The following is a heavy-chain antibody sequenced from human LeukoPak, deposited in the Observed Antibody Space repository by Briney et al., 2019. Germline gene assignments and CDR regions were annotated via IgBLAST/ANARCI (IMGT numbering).Heavy chain of an antibody. D-gene: IGHD3-10*01. Sequence: ASVKVSCKASGYTFTSYDINWVRQAPGQGLEWMGWMNPNSGNTGYAQKFQGRVTMTRNTSISTAYMELSSLRSEDTAVYYCARGWVVRGVSRWFDPWGQGTLVTVSS. V-gene: IGHV1-8*01. CDR3: ARGWVVRGVSRWFDP. CDR2: MNPNSGNT. CDR1: GYTFTSYD. J-gene: IGHJ5*02.